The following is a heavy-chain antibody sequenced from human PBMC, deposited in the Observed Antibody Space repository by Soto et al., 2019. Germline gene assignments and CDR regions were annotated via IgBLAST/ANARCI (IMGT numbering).Heavy chain of an antibody. CDR3: ARVWFGEPPLGYMDV. V-gene: IGHV1-18*01. CDR2: ISAYNGNT. J-gene: IGHJ6*03. CDR1: GYTFTSYG. D-gene: IGHD3-10*01. Sequence: GASVKVSCKASGYTFTSYGMSWVRQAPGQGLEWMGWISAYNGNTNYAQKLQGRVTMTTDTSTSTAYMELRSLRSDDTAVYYCARVWFGEPPLGYMDVWGKGTTVTVSS.